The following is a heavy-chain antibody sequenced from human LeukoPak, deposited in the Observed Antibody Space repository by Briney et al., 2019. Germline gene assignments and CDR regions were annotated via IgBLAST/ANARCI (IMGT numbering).Heavy chain of an antibody. J-gene: IGHJ4*02. CDR3: ARLGPRRWTKTKYYFDY. CDR2: MYTSGTT. Sequence: SETLSLTCTVSGGSISSYYWSWIRQPAGKGLEWIGRMYTSGTTKYNPSLRSRVTMSVDTSKNQFSLKLSSVTAADTAVYYCARLGPRRWTKTKYYFDYWGQGTLVTVSS. CDR1: GGSISSYY. V-gene: IGHV4-4*07. D-gene: IGHD3/OR15-3a*01.